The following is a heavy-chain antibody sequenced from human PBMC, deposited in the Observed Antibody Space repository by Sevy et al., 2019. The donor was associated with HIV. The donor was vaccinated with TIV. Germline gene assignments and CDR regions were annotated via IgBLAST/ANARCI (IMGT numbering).Heavy chain of an antibody. V-gene: IGHV3-23*01. CDR3: AGGRYDSSGSFDAFDI. D-gene: IGHD3-22*01. CDR1: GFTFNNYA. J-gene: IGHJ3*02. Sequence: GGSLRLSCAASGFTFNNYAMNWVRQAPGKGLEWVSTIFGNGDVSISFGIGVVTYYADSVRGRFTISRDSSKNTLYLQMNSLRAEDTALYYCAGGRYDSSGSFDAFDIWGQGTMVTVSS. CDR2: IFGNGDVSISFGIGVVT.